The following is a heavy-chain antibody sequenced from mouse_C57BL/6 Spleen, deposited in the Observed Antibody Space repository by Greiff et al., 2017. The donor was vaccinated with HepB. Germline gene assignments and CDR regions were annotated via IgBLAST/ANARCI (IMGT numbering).Heavy chain of an antibody. CDR1: GYTFTSYW. D-gene: IGHD1-1*01. CDR2: IHPNSGST. CDR3: ARSPHYYGSSY. V-gene: IGHV1-64*01. Sequence: VQLQHPGAELVKPGASVKLSCKASGYTFTSYWMHWVKQRPGQGLEWIGMIHPNSGSTNYNEKFKSKATLTVDKSSSTAYMQLSSLTSEDSAVYYCARSPHYYGSSYWGQGTTLTVSS. J-gene: IGHJ2*01.